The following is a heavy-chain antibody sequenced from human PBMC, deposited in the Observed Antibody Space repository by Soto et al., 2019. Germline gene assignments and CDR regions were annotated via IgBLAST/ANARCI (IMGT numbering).Heavy chain of an antibody. V-gene: IGHV3-11*06. D-gene: IGHD3-16*02. CDR1: GFSFSDYY. CDR3: ARDTYRSSYYGMDV. CDR2: ISGSSSYT. J-gene: IGHJ6*02. Sequence: PGGSLRLSCAASGFSFSDYYMSWVRQAPGKGLEWVSYISGSSSYTNYADSVKGRFTISRDNAKNSLFLQMNSLRAEDTAVYYCARDTYRSSYYGMDVWGPGTTLTVSS.